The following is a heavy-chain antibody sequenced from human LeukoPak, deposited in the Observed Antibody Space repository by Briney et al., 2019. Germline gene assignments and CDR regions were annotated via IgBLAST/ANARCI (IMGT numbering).Heavy chain of an antibody. J-gene: IGHJ4*02. V-gene: IGHV1-8*01. Sequence: ASVKVSCKASGYTFTSYDINWVRQATGQGLEWMGWMNPNSGNTGYAQKFQGRVTMTRSTSISTAYMELSSLRSEDTAVYYCARGSYGGWIRIARSITFDYWGQGTLVTVSS. D-gene: IGHD5-18*01. CDR2: MNPNSGNT. CDR1: GYTFTSYD. CDR3: ARGSYGGWIRIARSITFDY.